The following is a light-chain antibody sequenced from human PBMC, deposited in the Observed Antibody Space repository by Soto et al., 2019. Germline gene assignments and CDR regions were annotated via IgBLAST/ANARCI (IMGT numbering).Light chain of an antibody. CDR3: SSNTSSTTLVV. Sequence: QSALTQPASVSGSPGQSITISCTGTSSDVGGYNYVSWYQQHPGKAPKLMIYEVTNRPSGVSNRFSGSKSGNTASLTISGLQAEAVADDFSSSNTSSTTLVVFGCGTRSP. J-gene: IGLJ1*01. V-gene: IGLV2-14*01. CDR1: SSDVGGYNY. CDR2: EVT.